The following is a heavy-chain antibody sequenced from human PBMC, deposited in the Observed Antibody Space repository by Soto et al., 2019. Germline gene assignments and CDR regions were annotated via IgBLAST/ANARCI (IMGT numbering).Heavy chain of an antibody. CDR2: INAGNGNT. Sequence: QVQLVQSGAEVKKPGASVKVSCKASGYTFTNYAMHWVRQAPGQRLEWMGWINAGNGNTEYSQKFQGRVTITRDTAASTAYMELSSLRSEDTAVYYCARGVSLYWYFDLWGRGTLVTVSS. V-gene: IGHV1-3*01. CDR3: ARGVSLYWYFDL. J-gene: IGHJ2*01. CDR1: GYTFTNYA.